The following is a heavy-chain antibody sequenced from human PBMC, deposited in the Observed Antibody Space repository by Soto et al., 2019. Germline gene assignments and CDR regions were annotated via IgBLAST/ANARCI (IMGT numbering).Heavy chain of an antibody. D-gene: IGHD5-12*01. Sequence: ASVKVSCKASGYTFTNYGISWVRQAPGQGLEWVGWMSPNNGNTHYAQKLQGRVTMTRDTHTNTAYLDLRSLRSDDTAVYYCARVQSSGYDYWGQGTLVTVSS. CDR3: ARVQSSGYDY. J-gene: IGHJ4*02. CDR2: MSPNNGNT. CDR1: GYTFTNYG. V-gene: IGHV1-18*04.